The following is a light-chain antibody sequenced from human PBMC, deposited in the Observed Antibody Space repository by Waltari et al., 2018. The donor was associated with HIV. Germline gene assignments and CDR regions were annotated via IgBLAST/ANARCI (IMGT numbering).Light chain of an antibody. Sequence: DIQMTQSPSSLSASVGDRVAITCQASQDIRDYLNWFQEQPWEAPKLLIYDSSNLGPGVQSRFSGSGSGRDFTFTITSLQPEVIATYFCQQCDSLPRTFGQGTRLDIK. V-gene: IGKV1-33*01. CDR1: QDIRDY. CDR3: QQCDSLPRT. CDR2: DSS. J-gene: IGKJ5*01.